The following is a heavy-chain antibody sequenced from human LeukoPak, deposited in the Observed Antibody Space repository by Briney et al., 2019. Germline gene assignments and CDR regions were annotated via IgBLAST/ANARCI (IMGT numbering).Heavy chain of an antibody. Sequence: GRSLRLSCAASGFTFSSYAMHWVRQAPGKGLEWVAVTSYDGSNKYYADSVKGRFTISRDNSKNTLYLQMNSLRAEDTAVYYCAREGGNYYAEYFQHWGQGTLVTVSS. CDR2: TSYDGSNK. J-gene: IGHJ1*01. D-gene: IGHD3-10*01. CDR3: AREGGNYYAEYFQH. CDR1: GFTFSSYA. V-gene: IGHV3-30*04.